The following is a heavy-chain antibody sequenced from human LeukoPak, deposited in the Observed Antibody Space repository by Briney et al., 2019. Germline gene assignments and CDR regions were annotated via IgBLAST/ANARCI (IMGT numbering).Heavy chain of an antibody. CDR1: GYSFTSYW. V-gene: IGHV5-51*01. J-gene: IGHJ3*02. CDR3: ARGEVVITEANAFDI. Sequence: GESLKISCKGSGYSFTSYWIGWVRQMPGKGLEWMGIIYPGDSDTRYSPSFQGQVTISADKSISTAYLQWSSLKASDTAMYYCARGEVVITEANAFDIWGQGTMVTVSS. CDR2: IYPGDSDT. D-gene: IGHD3-22*01.